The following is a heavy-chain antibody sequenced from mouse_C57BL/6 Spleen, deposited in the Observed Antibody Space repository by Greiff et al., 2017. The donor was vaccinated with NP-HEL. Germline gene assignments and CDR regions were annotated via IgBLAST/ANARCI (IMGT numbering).Heavy chain of an antibody. CDR2: ISSGGDYI. D-gene: IGHD1-3*01. Sequence: EVKVVESGEGLVKPGGSLKLSCAASGFTFSSYAMSWVRQTPEKRLEWVAYISSGGDYIYYADTVKGRFTISRDNARNTLYLQMSSLKSEDTAMYYCTRESSGYFDYWGQGTTLTVSS. V-gene: IGHV5-9-1*02. J-gene: IGHJ2*01. CDR3: TRESSGYFDY. CDR1: GFTFSSYA.